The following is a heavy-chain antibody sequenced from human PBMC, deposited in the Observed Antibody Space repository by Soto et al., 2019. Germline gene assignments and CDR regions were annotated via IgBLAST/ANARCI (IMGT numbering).Heavy chain of an antibody. Sequence: SETLSLTCTVSGGSISSSSYYWGWIRQPPGKGLEWIGSIYYSGSTYYNPSLKSRVTISVDTSKNQFSLKLSSVTAADTAVYYCARDGSRRYGMDVWGQGTTVTVSS. V-gene: IGHV4-39*07. CDR3: ARDGSRRYGMDV. J-gene: IGHJ6*02. CDR1: GGSISSSSYY. D-gene: IGHD5-12*01. CDR2: IYYSGST.